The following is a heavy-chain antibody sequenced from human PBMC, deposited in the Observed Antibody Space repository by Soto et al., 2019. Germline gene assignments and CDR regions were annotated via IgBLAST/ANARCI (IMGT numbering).Heavy chain of an antibody. CDR2: ISYTGSA. V-gene: IGHV4-59*01. Sequence: SETLSLTCTVSGGSINYSYWTWIRQPPGKGLEWIGYISYTGSASYNASLKSRLTISVDTSKNQYSLKISSVTAADTALYYCGRVNYGGYYYGMDVWGQGTTVTVSS. J-gene: IGHJ6*02. CDR1: GGSINYSY. D-gene: IGHD4-17*01. CDR3: GRVNYGGYYYGMDV.